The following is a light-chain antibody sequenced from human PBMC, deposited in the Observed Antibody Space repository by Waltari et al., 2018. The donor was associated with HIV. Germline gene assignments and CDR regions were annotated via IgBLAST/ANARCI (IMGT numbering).Light chain of an antibody. CDR2: GNS. CDR3: QSYDSSLSGVV. CDR1: SSNIGAGYD. J-gene: IGLJ2*01. V-gene: IGLV1-40*01. Sequence: QSVLTQPPSLSGAPGQWVTISCTWTSSNIGAGYDVHWYQQLPGTAPKLLIYGNSNRPSGVPDRFSGSKSGTSASLAITGLQAEDEADYYCQSYDSSLSGVVFGGGTKLTVL.